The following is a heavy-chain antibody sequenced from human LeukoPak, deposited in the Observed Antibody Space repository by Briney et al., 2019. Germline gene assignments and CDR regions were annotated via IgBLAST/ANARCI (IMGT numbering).Heavy chain of an antibody. V-gene: IGHV4-59*08. D-gene: IGHD3-16*01. J-gene: IGHJ4*02. CDR2: IYYSGST. CDR1: NGSVRSYY. CDR3: ARYYDRTGFDY. Sequence: PSETLSLTCTVSNGSVRSYYWNWVRQSPGNGLEWIGYIYYSGSTNYNPSLKSRVTISIHTSRNQFSLMLSSVTAADTAMYYCARYYDRTGFDYWGQGTLVTVSS.